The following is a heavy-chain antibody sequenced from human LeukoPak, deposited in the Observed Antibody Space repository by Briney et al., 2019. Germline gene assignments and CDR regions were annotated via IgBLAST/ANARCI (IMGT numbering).Heavy chain of an antibody. V-gene: IGHV4-39*01. CDR2: IYYSGNT. D-gene: IGHD2-2*01. Sequence: SETLSLTCTVSGGSISSSSYYWGWIRQPPGKELEWIGSIYYSGNTYYKPSLKSRVTISVDKSKNQFSLRLSSVTAADTAVYYCARHREDIVVVPFDYWGQGTLVTVPS. J-gene: IGHJ4*02. CDR1: GGSISSSSYY. CDR3: ARHREDIVVVPFDY.